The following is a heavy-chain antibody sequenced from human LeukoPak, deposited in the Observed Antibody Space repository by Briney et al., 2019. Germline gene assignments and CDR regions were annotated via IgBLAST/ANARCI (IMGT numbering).Heavy chain of an antibody. D-gene: IGHD3-10*01. Sequence: GGSLRLACAASGLTVSTNYMTWVRQAQGTGLEWVSLIYSGETTYYADSVRGRFTISRDKSQNILYLQTNRLRVEDTAVYYCARISGGSFDIWGQGTTVTVYS. J-gene: IGHJ3*02. V-gene: IGHV3-53*01. CDR2: IYSGETT. CDR3: ARISGGSFDI. CDR1: GLTVSTNY.